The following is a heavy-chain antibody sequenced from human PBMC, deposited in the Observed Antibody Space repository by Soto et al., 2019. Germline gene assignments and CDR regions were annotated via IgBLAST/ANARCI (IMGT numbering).Heavy chain of an antibody. D-gene: IGHD6-13*01. V-gene: IGHV3-7*01. CDR1: GFTFSSYW. CDR2: IKQDGSEN. J-gene: IGHJ4*02. Sequence: EVQLVESGGGLVQPGGSLRLSCAASGFTFSSYWMSWFRQSPGKGLEWVANIKQDGSENFYGNSMKGRCTISRDNAKNSLYLQMNSLRAEDTAVYYRARGTGAAVSSDSWGQGTLVTVSS. CDR3: ARGTGAAVSSDS.